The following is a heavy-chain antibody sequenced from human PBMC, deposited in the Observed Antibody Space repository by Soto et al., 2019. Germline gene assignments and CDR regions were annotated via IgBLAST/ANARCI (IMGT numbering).Heavy chain of an antibody. V-gene: IGHV4-31*03. Sequence: SETLSLTCTVSGGSISSGGYYWSWIRQHPGKGLEWIGYIYYSGSTYYDPSLKSRVTISVDTSKNQFSLKLSSVTAADTAVYYCASVGGWLHSYVSRRYWYFDLWGRGTLVTVSS. D-gene: IGHD5-12*01. J-gene: IGHJ2*01. CDR2: IYYSGST. CDR3: ASVGGWLHSYVSRRYWYFDL. CDR1: GGSISSGGYY.